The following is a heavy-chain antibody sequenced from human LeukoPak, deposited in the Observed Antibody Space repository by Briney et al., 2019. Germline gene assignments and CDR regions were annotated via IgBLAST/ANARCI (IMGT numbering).Heavy chain of an antibody. CDR3: ARVGTMVRGVSDY. V-gene: IGHV4-38-2*01. CDR1: GYSISSGYY. CDR2: IYHSGSI. D-gene: IGHD3-10*01. Sequence: PSETLSLTCAVSGYSISSGYYWGRIRQPPGKGLEWIGSIYHSGSIYYNPSLKSRVTISVDTSKNQFSLKLSSVTAADTAVYYCARVGTMVRGVSDYWGQGTLVTVSS. J-gene: IGHJ4*02.